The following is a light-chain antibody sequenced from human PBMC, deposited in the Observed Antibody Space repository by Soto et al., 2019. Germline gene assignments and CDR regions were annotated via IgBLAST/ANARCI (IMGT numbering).Light chain of an antibody. J-gene: IGLJ1*01. Sequence: QSALTQPASVSGSPGQSITISCTGNSSDVGAYNYVSWYQQHPGKAPKLMIYDVSNRPSGVSNRFSGSKSGNTASLTISGLQAEDEADYYCSSYTGSSTSYVFGAGTKVTVL. CDR3: SSYTGSSTSYV. CDR2: DVS. V-gene: IGLV2-14*01. CDR1: SSDVGAYNY.